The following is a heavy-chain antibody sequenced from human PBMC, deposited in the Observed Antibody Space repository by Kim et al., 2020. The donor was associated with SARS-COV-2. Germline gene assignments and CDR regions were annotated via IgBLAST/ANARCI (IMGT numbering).Heavy chain of an antibody. V-gene: IGHV3-11*01. CDR3: ARSGWWDY. CDR1: GFTFSDYY. CDR2: ISTVGGII. J-gene: IGHJ4*02. D-gene: IGHD2-15*01. Sequence: GGSLRLSCAASGFTFSDYYMNWIRQAPGKGLEWVSSISTVGGIIYYADSVKGRFTISRDNAKNSLYLQMNSLRAEDTAVYYCARSGWWDYWGQGTLVTVSS.